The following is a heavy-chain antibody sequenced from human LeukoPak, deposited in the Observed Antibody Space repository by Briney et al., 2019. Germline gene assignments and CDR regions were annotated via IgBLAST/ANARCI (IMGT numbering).Heavy chain of an antibody. CDR2: ISYDGSNK. CDR3: AKDHLAEYYDSSGPKD. CDR1: GFTVSSNY. Sequence: PGGSLRLSCAASGFTVSSNYMSWVRQAPGKGLEWVAVISYDGSNKYYADSVKGRFTISRDNSKNTLYLQMNSLRAEDTAVYYCAKDHLAEYYDSSGPKDWGQGTLVTVSS. J-gene: IGHJ4*02. V-gene: IGHV3-30*18. D-gene: IGHD3-22*01.